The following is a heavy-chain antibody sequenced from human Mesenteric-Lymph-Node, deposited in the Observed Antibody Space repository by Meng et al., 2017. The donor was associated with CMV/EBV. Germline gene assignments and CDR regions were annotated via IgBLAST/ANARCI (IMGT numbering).Heavy chain of an antibody. CDR1: GYTVRSDG. Sequence: SGYTVRSDGISWVRQAHGQGLEWMGWISAYNGHTDYAQTLQGRVTMTTDTSTSTAYMELRSLRSDATAVYYCARAGSSYYWYFDSWGQGTLVTVSS. J-gene: IGHJ4*02. CDR2: ISAYNGHT. CDR3: ARAGSSYYWYFDS. V-gene: IGHV1-18*01. D-gene: IGHD6-13*01.